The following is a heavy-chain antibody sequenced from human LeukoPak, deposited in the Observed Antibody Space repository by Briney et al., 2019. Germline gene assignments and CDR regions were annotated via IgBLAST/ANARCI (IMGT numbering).Heavy chain of an antibody. D-gene: IGHD3-16*01. J-gene: IGHJ4*02. Sequence: PSETLSLTCTVSGGSFSTYYWTWIRQPPGKGLEWIGYIYYSGNTDYNPSLKSRVTMSLDTSKNQFSLNLNSVTAADTAVYYCARAVITFGGAVAKGFDCWGQGTLVTVSS. CDR2: IYYSGNT. V-gene: IGHV4-59*01. CDR1: GGSFSTYY. CDR3: ARAVITFGGAVAKGFDC.